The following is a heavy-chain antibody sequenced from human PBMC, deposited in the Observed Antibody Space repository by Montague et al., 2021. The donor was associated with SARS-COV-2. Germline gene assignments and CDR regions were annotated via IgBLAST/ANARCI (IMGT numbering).Heavy chain of an antibody. J-gene: IGHJ6*02. Sequence: SETLSLTCAVSGGSFSGYYCSWIRQPPRKGQEWNGEIHQSARTNXKHXLKSRFTISVDTSKNKFSLKLSSVTAADTALYYCARGVPVTTFYYYYGMDDWGQGTTVTVSS. CDR2: IHQSART. V-gene: IGHV4-34*01. D-gene: IGHD4-11*01. CDR1: GGSFSGYY. CDR3: ARGVPVTTFYYYYGMDD.